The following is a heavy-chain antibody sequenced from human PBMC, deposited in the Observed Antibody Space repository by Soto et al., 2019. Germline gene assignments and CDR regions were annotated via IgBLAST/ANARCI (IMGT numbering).Heavy chain of an antibody. D-gene: IGHD3-10*01. V-gene: IGHV3-66*01. J-gene: IGHJ6*03. CDR2: FYSGDST. Sequence: GGFLRLSCAASGFTVSSNYMSWVRQAPGKGLEWVSVFYSGDSTYYADSVKGRFTISRDNSKNTLYLQMNSLGADDTAVYYCARVHGPGLWYMDVWGKGTTVTVSS. CDR1: GFTVSSNY. CDR3: ARVHGPGLWYMDV.